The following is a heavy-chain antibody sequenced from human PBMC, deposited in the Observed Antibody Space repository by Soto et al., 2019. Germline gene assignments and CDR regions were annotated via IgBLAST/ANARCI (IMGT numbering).Heavy chain of an antibody. CDR3: ARGRLVAGTVDS. D-gene: IGHD1-7*01. Sequence: QVQLVQSGAEVKKPGASVKVACKASGYTFTSYDIKWVRQATGQGLEWMGWMNPTTGSTGFAQKFQGRVTMISNTSISAAYVELSRLTSEDTAVYYCARGRLVAGTVDSGGQGTLVTVSS. J-gene: IGHJ4*02. CDR1: GYTFTSYD. V-gene: IGHV1-8*01. CDR2: MNPTTGST.